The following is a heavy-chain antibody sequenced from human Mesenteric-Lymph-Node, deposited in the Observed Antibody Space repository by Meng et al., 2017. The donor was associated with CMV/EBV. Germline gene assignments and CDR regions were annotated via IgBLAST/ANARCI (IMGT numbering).Heavy chain of an antibody. CDR1: GFTFSSYE. CDR2: ISLYGDST. D-gene: IGHD2-2*01. J-gene: IGHJ4*02. V-gene: IGHV3-23*01. Sequence: GGSLRLSCAASGFTFSSYEMNWVRRAPGKGLEWVSSISLYGDSTYYADSVKGRFTISRDNSKNTLSLQMNSLRAEDTALYYCAKWSHCSSTSCYIDYWGQGTLVTVSS. CDR3: AKWSHCSSTSCYIDY.